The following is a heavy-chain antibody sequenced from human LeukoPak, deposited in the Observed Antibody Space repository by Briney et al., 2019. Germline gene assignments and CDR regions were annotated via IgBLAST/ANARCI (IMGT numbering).Heavy chain of an antibody. CDR1: GYTLTDNH. CDR3: ARELGINAFDV. J-gene: IGHJ3*01. Sequence: ASVKVSCKASGYTLTDNHLYWVRQAPGKGLEWMGWIDPNSGVTNFAQNFQGRLTMTTDTSISTAYMELSRLTSADTTVYYCARELGINAFDVWGQGTLVTVFS. V-gene: IGHV1-2*02. CDR2: IDPNSGVT. D-gene: IGHD7-27*01.